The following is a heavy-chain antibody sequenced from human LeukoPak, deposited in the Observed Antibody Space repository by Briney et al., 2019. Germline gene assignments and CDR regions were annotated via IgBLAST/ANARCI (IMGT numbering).Heavy chain of an antibody. CDR3: ARAYSERYGLGYYYMDV. V-gene: IGHV3-21*01. CDR2: ISSSSCYI. CDR1: GFTFSTYS. D-gene: IGHD1-26*01. Sequence: PGGSLRLSCAASGFTFSTYSLNWVRQAPGKGLEWVSSISSSSCYIYYADSVKGRFTISRDNAKKSVYLQMNSLRAEDTAVYYCARAYSERYGLGYYYMDVWGKGTTVTISS. J-gene: IGHJ6*03.